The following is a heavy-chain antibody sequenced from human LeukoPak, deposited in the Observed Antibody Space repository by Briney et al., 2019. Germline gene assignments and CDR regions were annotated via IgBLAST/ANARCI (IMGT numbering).Heavy chain of an antibody. J-gene: IGHJ5*02. Sequence: ASVKVSCKASGYTFTSYGISWVRQAPGQGLERMGWISAYNGNTNYAQKLQGRVTMTTDTSTSTAYMELRSLRSDDTAVYYCARSYYYDSSGPPCFDPWGQGTLVTVSS. CDR2: ISAYNGNT. CDR1: GYTFTSYG. CDR3: ARSYYYDSSGPPCFDP. D-gene: IGHD3-22*01. V-gene: IGHV1-18*01.